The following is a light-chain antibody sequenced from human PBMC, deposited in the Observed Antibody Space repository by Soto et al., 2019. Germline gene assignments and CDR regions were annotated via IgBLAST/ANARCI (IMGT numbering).Light chain of an antibody. Sequence: DIQMTQSPSTLSASVGDRVTITCRASQSISSWLAWYQQKPGKAPKLLIYDAFSLESGVPSRFSGSRSGTEFTLTISSLQPDDFATYYCQQYNSYSETFGHGTKVEI. CDR2: DAF. CDR1: QSISSW. V-gene: IGKV1-5*01. CDR3: QQYNSYSET. J-gene: IGKJ1*01.